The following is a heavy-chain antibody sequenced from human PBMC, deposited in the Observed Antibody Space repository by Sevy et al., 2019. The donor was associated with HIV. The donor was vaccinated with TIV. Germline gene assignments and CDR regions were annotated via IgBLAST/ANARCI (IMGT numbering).Heavy chain of an antibody. CDR3: AREDAHYYYYYGMDV. Sequence: ASVKVSCKASGGTFSSYAISWVRQAPGQGLEWMGGIIPIFGTANYAQKFQGRVTITADESTSTAYMELSSLRAEDTAVYYCAREDAHYYYYYGMDVWGQGTTVTVSS. CDR1: GGTFSSYA. V-gene: IGHV1-69*13. CDR2: IIPIFGTA. J-gene: IGHJ6*02. D-gene: IGHD2-8*01.